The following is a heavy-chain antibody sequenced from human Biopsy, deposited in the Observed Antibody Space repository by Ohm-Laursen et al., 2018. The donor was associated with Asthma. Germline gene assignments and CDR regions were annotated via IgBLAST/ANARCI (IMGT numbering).Heavy chain of an antibody. J-gene: IGHJ6*02. CDR1: GFAFDSYA. CDR3: ARAGESDLVGGLDV. Sequence: SLRLSCAASGFAFDSYAMSWARQAPGKGLAWVSTIRPNNRGVDYVPSVRGRFTISRDNSRNTLYLQKNSLRADDTAVYYCARAGESDLVGGLDVWGQGTTVIVS. V-gene: IGHV3-23*01. CDR2: IRPNNRGV. D-gene: IGHD2-21*01.